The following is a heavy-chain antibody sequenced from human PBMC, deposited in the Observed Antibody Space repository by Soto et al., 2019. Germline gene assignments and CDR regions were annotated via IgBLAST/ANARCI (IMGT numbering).Heavy chain of an antibody. V-gene: IGHV1-69*13. CDR1: VGTFSSYA. D-gene: IGHD3-16*01. CDR3: ARSRAGSTLGFYYYGMDV. CDR2: IIPIFGTA. J-gene: IGHJ6*02. Sequence: GASVTVSCKASVGTFSSYAISWVRPAPGQGLEWMGGIIPIFGTANYAQKFQGRVTITADESTSTAYMELSSLRSEDTAVYYCARSRAGSTLGFYYYGMDVWGQGTTVTVS.